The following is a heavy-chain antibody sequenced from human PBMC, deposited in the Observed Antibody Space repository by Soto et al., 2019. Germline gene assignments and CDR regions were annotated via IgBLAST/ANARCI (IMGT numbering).Heavy chain of an antibody. Sequence: PGGSLRLSCTASGFTFGDYAMSWFRQAPGKGLEWVGLIRSKAYGGTTEYAASVKGRFTISRDDSKSIAYLQMNSLKTEDTAVYYCTRSYGYNYYYGMDVWGQGTTVTVSS. CDR1: GFTFGDYA. D-gene: IGHD5-18*01. J-gene: IGHJ6*02. CDR3: TRSYGYNYYYGMDV. CDR2: IRSKAYGGTT. V-gene: IGHV3-49*03.